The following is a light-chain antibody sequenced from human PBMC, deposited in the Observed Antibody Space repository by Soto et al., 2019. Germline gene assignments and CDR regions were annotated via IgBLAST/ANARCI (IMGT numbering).Light chain of an antibody. Sequence: EIVLTQSPATLSLSPGERATLSCRASQSVSSYLAWYQQKPGQAPRLLIYDASNRATGIPARFSGSGSGTDFTLTISSLEPEDFAVYYCQQRINWPPRWTFGQGTKVEIK. CDR2: DAS. V-gene: IGKV3-11*01. CDR3: QQRINWPPRWT. J-gene: IGKJ1*01. CDR1: QSVSSY.